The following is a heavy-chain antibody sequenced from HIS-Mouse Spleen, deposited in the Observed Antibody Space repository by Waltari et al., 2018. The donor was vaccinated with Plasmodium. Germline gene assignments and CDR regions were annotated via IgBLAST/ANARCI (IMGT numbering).Heavy chain of an antibody. CDR2: IYYSGRT. D-gene: IGHD2-15*01. Sequence: QLQLQESGPGLVKPSETLSLTCTVPGGSIRSRSYYWGWIRQPPGKGLEWIGSIYYSGRTYYNPSLKSRVTISVDTSKNQFSLKLSSVTAADTAVYYCASRLLDWGQGTLVTVSS. CDR3: ASRLLD. J-gene: IGHJ4*02. CDR1: GGSIRSRSYY. V-gene: IGHV4-39*07.